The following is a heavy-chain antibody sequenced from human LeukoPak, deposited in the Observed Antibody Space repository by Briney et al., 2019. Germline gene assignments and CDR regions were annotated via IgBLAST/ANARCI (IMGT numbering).Heavy chain of an antibody. CDR1: GGSISSYY. Sequence: SETLSLTCTVSGGSISSYYWSWIRQPPGKGLEWIGYIYYSGSTNYNPSLKSRVTLSGDTSKNQFSLNLNFVTAADTAVYYCARGYYDGRGYYIEFVNWGQGTLVTVSS. V-gene: IGHV4-59*12. CDR3: ARGYYDGRGYYIEFVN. D-gene: IGHD3-22*01. J-gene: IGHJ4*02. CDR2: IYYSGST.